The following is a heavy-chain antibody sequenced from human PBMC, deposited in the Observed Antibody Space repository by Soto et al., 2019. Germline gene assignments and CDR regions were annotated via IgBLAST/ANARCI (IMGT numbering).Heavy chain of an antibody. CDR2: ISYDGSNK. D-gene: IGHD3-16*01. Sequence: GGSLRLSCAASGFTFSSYGMHWVRQAPGKGLEWVAVISYDGSNKYYADSVKGRFTISRDNSKNTLYLQMNSLRAEDTAVYYCAKGIYDYVWDKHEGLYYGMDVWGQGNTVTVSS. J-gene: IGHJ6*02. CDR1: GFTFSSYG. CDR3: AKGIYDYVWDKHEGLYYGMDV. V-gene: IGHV3-30*18.